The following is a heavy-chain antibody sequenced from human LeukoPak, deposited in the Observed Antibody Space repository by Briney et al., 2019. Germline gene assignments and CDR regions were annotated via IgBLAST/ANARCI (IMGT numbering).Heavy chain of an antibody. CDR2: ISYDGSNK. CDR1: GFTFSSYA. Sequence: GGSLRLSCAASGFTFSSYAMHWVRQAPGKGLEWVAVISYDGSNKYYADSVKGRFTISRDNAKNSLYLQMNSLRVEDTAVYYCARVKSAAAGSFDYWGQGTLVTVSS. CDR3: ARVKSAAAGSFDY. V-gene: IGHV3-30-3*01. J-gene: IGHJ4*02. D-gene: IGHD6-13*01.